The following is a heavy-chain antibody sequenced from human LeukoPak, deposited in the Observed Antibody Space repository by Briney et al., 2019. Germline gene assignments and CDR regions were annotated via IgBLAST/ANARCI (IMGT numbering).Heavy chain of an antibody. Sequence: GGSLRLSCAASGFTFSSYAMSWVRQAPGKGLEWVSAISGSGGSTYYADSVKGRFTISRDNAKSSLSLQMNSLRAEDTAVYYCARALLLWFGELRGLDYWGQGTLVTVSS. V-gene: IGHV3-23*01. J-gene: IGHJ4*02. D-gene: IGHD3-10*01. CDR3: ARALLLWFGELRGLDY. CDR1: GFTFSSYA. CDR2: ISGSGGST.